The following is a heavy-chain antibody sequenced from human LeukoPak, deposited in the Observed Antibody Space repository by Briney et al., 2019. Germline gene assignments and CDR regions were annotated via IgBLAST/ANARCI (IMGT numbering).Heavy chain of an antibody. D-gene: IGHD3-22*01. Sequence: ASVKVSCKASGYTFTGYYMHWVRQAPGQGLEWMGWINPNSGGTNYAQKFQGRVTMTRDTSISTAYMELSRLRPDDTAVYYCAPEPYYYDSSGYYNDYWGQGTLVTVSS. J-gene: IGHJ4*02. CDR2: INPNSGGT. CDR3: APEPYYYDSSGYYNDY. CDR1: GYTFTGYY. V-gene: IGHV1-2*02.